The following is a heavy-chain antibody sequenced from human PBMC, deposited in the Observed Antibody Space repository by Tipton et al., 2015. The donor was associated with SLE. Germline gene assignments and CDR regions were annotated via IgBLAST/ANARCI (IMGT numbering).Heavy chain of an antibody. D-gene: IGHD3-3*01. CDR2: IYYSGSP. CDR1: GGSITNSNYF. J-gene: IGHJ4*02. CDR3: ASGTLEWSHEPDY. V-gene: IGHV4-39*07. Sequence: TLSLTCSVSGGSITNSNYFWGWIRKPPGKGLEWIGNIYYSGSPYYNPSLKSRVTISVNTSKNQFSLRLSSVTAADTAMFYCASGTLEWSHEPDYWGQGTLVTVSS.